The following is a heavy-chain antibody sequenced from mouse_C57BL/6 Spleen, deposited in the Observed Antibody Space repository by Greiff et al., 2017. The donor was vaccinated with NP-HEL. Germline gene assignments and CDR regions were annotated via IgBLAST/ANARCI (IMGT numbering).Heavy chain of an antibody. CDR3: ARKGIYYDYDGVHYYAMDY. J-gene: IGHJ4*01. V-gene: IGHV5-17*01. CDR1: GFTFSDYG. D-gene: IGHD2-4*01. CDR2: ISSGSSTI. Sequence: EVQLVESGGGLVKPGGSLKLSCAASGFTFSDYGMHWVRQAPEKGLEWVAYISSGSSTIYYADTVKGRFTISRDNAKNTLFLQMTSLRSEDTAMYYCARKGIYYDYDGVHYYAMDYWGQGTSVTVSS.